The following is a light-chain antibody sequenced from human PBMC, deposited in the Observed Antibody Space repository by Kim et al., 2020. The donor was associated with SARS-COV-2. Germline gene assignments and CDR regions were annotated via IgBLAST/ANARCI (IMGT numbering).Light chain of an antibody. CDR3: QQSTA. J-gene: IGKJ1*01. CDR1: QSISSY. CDR2: AAS. V-gene: IGKV1-39*01. Sequence: SPLSASVGDRVTITCRASQSISSYLNWYQQKPGKAPKLLIYAASSLQSGVPSRFSGSGSGTDFTLTISSLQPEDFATYYCQQSTAFGQGTKVDIK.